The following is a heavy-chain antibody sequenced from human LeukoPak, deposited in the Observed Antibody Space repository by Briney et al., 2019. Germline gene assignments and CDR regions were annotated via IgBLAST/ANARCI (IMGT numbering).Heavy chain of an antibody. CDR3: AKEDCSAGGCYYSYFDS. CDR1: GFTFSYYA. D-gene: IGHD2-15*01. CDR2: ISGSGGST. V-gene: IGHV3-23*01. Sequence: GGSLRLSCAASGFTFSYYAMSWVRQAPGKGLEWVSVISGSGGSTSYADSVEGRFTISRDNSKNTLYLQMNSLRAEDTAVYYCAKEDCSAGGCYYSYFDSWGQGVLVTVSS. J-gene: IGHJ4*02.